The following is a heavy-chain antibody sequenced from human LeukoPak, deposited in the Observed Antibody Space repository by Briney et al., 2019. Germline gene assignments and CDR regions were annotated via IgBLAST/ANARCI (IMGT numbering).Heavy chain of an antibody. V-gene: IGHV1-18*01. CDR2: ISAYNGNT. J-gene: IGHJ4*02. Sequence: GASVKVSCKASGYTFTSYGISWVRQAPGQGLEWMGWISAYNGNTNYAQKLQGRVTMTTDTSTSTAYMELRSLRSDDTAVYYCARVPPTLGYCSGGSCYSGYFDYWGQGTLVTVSS. CDR1: GYTFTSYG. CDR3: ARVPPTLGYCSGGSCYSGYFDY. D-gene: IGHD2-15*01.